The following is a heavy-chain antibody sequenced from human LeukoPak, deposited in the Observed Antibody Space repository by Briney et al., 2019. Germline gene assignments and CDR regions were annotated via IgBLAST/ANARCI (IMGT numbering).Heavy chain of an antibody. Sequence: PSETLSLTCAVYGGSFSGYYWSWIRQPPGKGLEWIGEINHSGSTNYNPSLKGRVTISVDTSKNQFSLKLSSVTAADTAVYYCARGYQLPSLGYYDMDVWGKGTTVTVSS. CDR2: INHSGST. D-gene: IGHD2-2*01. V-gene: IGHV4-34*01. CDR3: ARGYQLPSLGYYDMDV. CDR1: GGSFSGYY. J-gene: IGHJ6*03.